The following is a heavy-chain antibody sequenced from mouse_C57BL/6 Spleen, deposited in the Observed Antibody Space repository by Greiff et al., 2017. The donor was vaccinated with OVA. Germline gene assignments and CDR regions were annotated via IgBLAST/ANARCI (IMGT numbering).Heavy chain of an antibody. CDR2: IYPGSGST. CDR3: ANPHYYGSSYSWYFDV. CDR1: GYTFTSYW. J-gene: IGHJ1*03. Sequence: QVQLQQPGAELVKPGASVKMSCKASGYTFTSYWITWVKQRPGQGLEWIGDIYPGSGSTNYNEKFKSKATLTVDTSYSTAYMQLSSLTSEDSAVYYCANPHYYGSSYSWYFDVWGTGTTGTVSS. D-gene: IGHD1-1*01. V-gene: IGHV1-55*01.